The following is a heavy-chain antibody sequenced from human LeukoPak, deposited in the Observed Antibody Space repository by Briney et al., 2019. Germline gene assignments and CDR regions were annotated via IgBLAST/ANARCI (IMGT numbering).Heavy chain of an antibody. CDR1: GFTFSSYW. D-gene: IGHD1-26*01. CDR3: ARRRDSGSLQHFDY. J-gene: IGHJ4*02. CDR2: IKQDGSEK. Sequence: GGSLGLSCAASGFTFSSYWMSWVRQAPGKGLEWVANIKQDGSEKYYVDSVKGRFTISRDNAKNSLYLQMNSLRAEDTAVYYCARRRDSGSLQHFDYWGQGTLVTVSS. V-gene: IGHV3-7*03.